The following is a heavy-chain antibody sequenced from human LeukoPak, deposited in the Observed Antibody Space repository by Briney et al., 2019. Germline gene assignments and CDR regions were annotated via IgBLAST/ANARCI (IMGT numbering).Heavy chain of an antibody. D-gene: IGHD2-15*01. CDR3: ARDLRWRLNYYYYMDV. J-gene: IGHJ6*03. V-gene: IGHV4-39*07. CDR1: GGSISSSSYY. CDR2: IYYSGST. Sequence: SETLSLTCTVSGGSISSSSYYWGWIRQPPGKGLEWIGSIYYSGSTYYNPSLKSRVTISVDTSKNQFSLKLSSVTAADTAVYYCARDLRWRLNYYYYMDVWGKGTTVTVSS.